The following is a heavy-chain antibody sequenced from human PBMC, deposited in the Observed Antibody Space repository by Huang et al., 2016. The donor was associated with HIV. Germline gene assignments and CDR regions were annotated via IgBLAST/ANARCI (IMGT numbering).Heavy chain of an antibody. J-gene: IGHJ3*02. CDR1: GFTFSSYG. Sequence: QMQLVESGGGVVQPGRSLRLSCAASGFTFSSYGMHWVRQAPGKGLEWVAVISYDGSNKYYADSVKGRFTSSRDNSKNTLYLQMNSLRAEDTAVYYCASPLSSVTTSPDAFDIWGQGTMVTVSS. D-gene: IGHD4-17*01. CDR3: ASPLSSVTTSPDAFDI. V-gene: IGHV3-30*03. CDR2: ISYDGSNK.